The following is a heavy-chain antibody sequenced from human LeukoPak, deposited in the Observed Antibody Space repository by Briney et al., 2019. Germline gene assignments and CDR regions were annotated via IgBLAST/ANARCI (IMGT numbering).Heavy chain of an antibody. J-gene: IGHJ4*02. CDR2: ISAYNGNT. CDR1: GGTFSSYA. D-gene: IGHD1-26*01. V-gene: IGHV1-18*01. CDR3: ARRDSGSYYDAPDY. Sequence: ASVKVSCKASGGTFSSYAISWVRQAPGQGLEWMGWISAYNGNTNYAQKLQGRVTMTTDTSTSTAYMELRSLRSDDTAVYYCARRDSGSYYDAPDYWGQGTLVTVSS.